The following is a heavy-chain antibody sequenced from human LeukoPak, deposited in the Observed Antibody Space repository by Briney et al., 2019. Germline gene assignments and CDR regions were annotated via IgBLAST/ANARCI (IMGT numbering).Heavy chain of an antibody. D-gene: IGHD5-18*01. Sequence: ASVKVSCKASGGTFSSYAISWVRQAPGQGLEWMGGVIPIFGTANYAQKFQGRVTITADKSTSTAYMELSSLRSEDTAVYYCARADSVGTAMVAYYYYHGMDVWGKGTTVTVSS. J-gene: IGHJ6*04. CDR1: GGTFSSYA. CDR3: ARADSVGTAMVAYYYYHGMDV. V-gene: IGHV1-69*06. CDR2: VIPIFGTA.